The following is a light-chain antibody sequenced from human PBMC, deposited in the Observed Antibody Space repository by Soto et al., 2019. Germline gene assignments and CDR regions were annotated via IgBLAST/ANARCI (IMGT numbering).Light chain of an antibody. V-gene: IGKV3-11*01. Sequence: EIVLTQSPATLSSFPGDRVTLSCRASQSVSSHLAWSQQKPGQAPRLLIYDASNRATGIPARVSGSGSGQDFTLSLSRLQPEVFAVYYSRQRSNSPPITSGPRTRLEIK. CDR1: QSVSSH. CDR3: RQRSNSPPIT. J-gene: IGKJ5*01. CDR2: DAS.